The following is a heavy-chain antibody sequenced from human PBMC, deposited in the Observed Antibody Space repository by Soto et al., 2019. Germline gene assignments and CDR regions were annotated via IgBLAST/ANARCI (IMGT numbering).Heavy chain of an antibody. CDR3: ARGRYYYDSSGYNY. CDR1: GGTFSSYA. J-gene: IGHJ4*02. D-gene: IGHD3-22*01. CDR2: IIPIFGTA. Sequence: SVKVSCKASGGTFSSYAISWVRQAPGQGLEWMGGIIPIFGTANYAQKFQGRVTITADKSTSTAYMELSSLRSEDTAVYYCARGRYYYDSSGYNYWGQGTLVTVSS. V-gene: IGHV1-69*06.